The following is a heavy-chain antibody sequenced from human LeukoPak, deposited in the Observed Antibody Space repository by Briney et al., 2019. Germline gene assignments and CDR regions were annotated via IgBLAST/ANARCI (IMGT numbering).Heavy chain of an antibody. D-gene: IGHD3-3*01. Sequence: PGGSLRLSCAASGFTFSSNYMSWVRQAPGKGLEWVSVIYSGGSTYYSDSVKGRFTISRDNSKNTLYLQMNSLRAEDTAVYYCARDVYDFWSGYYFDYWGQGTLVTVSS. CDR2: IYSGGST. CDR1: GFTFSSNY. V-gene: IGHV3-66*02. J-gene: IGHJ4*02. CDR3: ARDVYDFWSGYYFDY.